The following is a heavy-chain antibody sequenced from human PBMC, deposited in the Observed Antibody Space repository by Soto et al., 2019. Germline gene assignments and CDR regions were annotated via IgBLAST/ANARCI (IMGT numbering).Heavy chain of an antibody. V-gene: IGHV3-23*01. J-gene: IGHJ4*02. CDR2: IRSDGATT. CDR3: AKGKGVGATPDGANC. D-gene: IGHD1-26*01. CDR1: GFTFSSNG. Sequence: EVQVLESGGGLVQPGGSLRLSCAASGFTFSSNGMNWVRQAPGKGLEWVSGIRSDGATTYNADSVKGRFTVSRDTSKKTVYLQMNSLRVEDTAIYYCAKGKGVGATPDGANCWGQGTLVTVSS.